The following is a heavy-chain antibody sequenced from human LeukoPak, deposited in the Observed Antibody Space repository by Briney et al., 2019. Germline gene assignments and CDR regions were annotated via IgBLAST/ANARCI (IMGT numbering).Heavy chain of an antibody. D-gene: IGHD6-19*01. V-gene: IGHV1-69*13. CDR2: IIPIFGTS. J-gene: IGHJ6*02. Sequence: GASVKVSCKASGGTFSSSAISWVRQAPGQGLEWMGGIIPIFGTSNYAQKFQGRVTITADESTSTAYMELRSLRSDDTAVYYCARDPAYSSGWYLSDYYYYGMDVWGQGTTVTVSS. CDR1: GGTFSSSA. CDR3: ARDPAYSSGWYLSDYYYYGMDV.